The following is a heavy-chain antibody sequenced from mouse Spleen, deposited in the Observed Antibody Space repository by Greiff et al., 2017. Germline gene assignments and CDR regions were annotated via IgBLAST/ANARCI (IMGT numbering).Heavy chain of an antibody. CDR1: GFTFNTYA. CDR3: VRGISGGNYPAWFAY. V-gene: IGHV10-3*01. CDR2: IRSKSSNYAT. J-gene: IGHJ3*01. Sequence: EVQGVESGGGLVQPKGSLKLSCAASGFTFNTYAMHWVRQAPGKGVEWVARIRSKSSNYATYYADSVKDRFTISRDDSQSMLYLQMNNLKTEDTAMYYCVRGISGGNYPAWFAYWGQGTLVTVSA. D-gene: IGHD2-1*01.